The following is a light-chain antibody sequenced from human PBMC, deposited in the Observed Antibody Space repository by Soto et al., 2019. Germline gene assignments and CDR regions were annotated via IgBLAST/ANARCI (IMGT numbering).Light chain of an antibody. Sequence: DIQMTQSPSPLSASVGDRVTITCRASQSISCWLAWYQQKPGKAPKLLIYMASSLESGVPSRFSGSGSGTEFTLTISSLQPDDFATYYCQQYNSYSWTFGQGTKVEIK. V-gene: IGKV1-5*03. J-gene: IGKJ1*01. CDR3: QQYNSYSWT. CDR1: QSISCW. CDR2: MAS.